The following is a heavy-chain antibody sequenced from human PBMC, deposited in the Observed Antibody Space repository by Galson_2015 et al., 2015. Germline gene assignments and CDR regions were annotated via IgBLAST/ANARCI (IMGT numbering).Heavy chain of an antibody. CDR3: ATGYYGSGSRYLFDY. Sequence: LSLTCTVSGGSVSRGSYYWTWIRQPPGKGLEYIGYIYYSGSSNYNPSLKSRATISVDTSKNQFPLKLSSVTAADTAVYFCATGYYGSGSRYLFDYWGQGTLVTVSS. J-gene: IGHJ4*02. V-gene: IGHV4-61*01. CDR2: IYYSGSS. CDR1: GGSVSRGSYY. D-gene: IGHD3-10*01.